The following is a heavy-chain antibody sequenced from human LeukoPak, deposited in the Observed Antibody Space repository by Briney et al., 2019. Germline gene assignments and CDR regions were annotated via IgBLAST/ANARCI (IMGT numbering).Heavy chain of an antibody. CDR3: AREWAGIFGSS. V-gene: IGHV1-46*01. Sequence: ASVKVSCKASGYTFTSYYMHWVRQAPGQGLECMGIINPSGGSTSYAQKFQGRVTMTRDTSTSTVYMKLSSLRSEATAMYYCAREWAGIFGSSWGQGTLVTVSS. CDR1: GYTFTSYY. D-gene: IGHD2/OR15-2a*01. CDR2: INPSGGST. J-gene: IGHJ5*02.